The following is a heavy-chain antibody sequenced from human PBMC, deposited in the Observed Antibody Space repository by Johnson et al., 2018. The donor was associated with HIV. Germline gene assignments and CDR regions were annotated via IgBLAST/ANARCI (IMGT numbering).Heavy chain of an antibody. J-gene: IGHJ3*02. CDR2: IKSITDGGTT. D-gene: IGHD3-16*01. CDR3: TRGPGGGAKGGGAFDI. V-gene: IGHV3-15*01. CDR1: GFTFSNAW. Sequence: EVQLVESGGGLVQPGGSLRLSCAASGFTFSNAWMSWVRQAPGKGLEWVGRIKSITDGGTTDYTAPVTGRFTISRDDSKNTLYLLMNSLKTDATAVYYCTRGPGGGAKGGGAFDIWGRGTMVTGSS.